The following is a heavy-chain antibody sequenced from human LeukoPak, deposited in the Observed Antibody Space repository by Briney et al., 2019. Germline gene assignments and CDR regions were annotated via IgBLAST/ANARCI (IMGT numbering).Heavy chain of an antibody. CDR1: GASISSRSYY. CDR2: MYYSGTT. V-gene: IGHV4-39*07. J-gene: IGHJ4*02. D-gene: IGHD1-20*01. Sequence: NSSETLSLTCTVSGASISSRSYYWGWIRQSPGKGLEWIGSMYYSGTTYYNPSLKSRVTISVDTSKNQFSLKLSSVTAADTAVYYCARQLGVTGTGGHFDYWGQGTLVTVSS. CDR3: ARQLGVTGTGGHFDY.